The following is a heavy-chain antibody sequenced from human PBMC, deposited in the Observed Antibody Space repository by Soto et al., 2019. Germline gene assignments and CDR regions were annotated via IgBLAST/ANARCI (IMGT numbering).Heavy chain of an antibody. CDR3: ARDWILEWLPQPYGMDV. D-gene: IGHD3-3*01. J-gene: IGHJ6*02. CDR1: GFTFSSYA. Sequence: VGSLRLSCAASGFTFSSYAMHWVRQAPGKGLEWVAVISYDGSNKYYADSVKGRFTISRDNSKNTLYLQMNSLRAEDTAVYYCARDWILEWLPQPYGMDVWGQGTTVTVSS. V-gene: IGHV3-30-3*01. CDR2: ISYDGSNK.